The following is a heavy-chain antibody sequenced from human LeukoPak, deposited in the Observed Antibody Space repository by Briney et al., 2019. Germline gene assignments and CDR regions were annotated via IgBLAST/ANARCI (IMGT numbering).Heavy chain of an antibody. V-gene: IGHV1-69*04. CDR1: RGTFDNSA. Sequence: VASVKVSCKASRGTFDNSAINWVRQAPGQGLEWMGRIIPILNIPNYAQKLQGRVTIAADKSTSTAYMELSSLRSDDTAVYYCAREKMEVGYYGLDVWGQGTTVTVSS. D-gene: IGHD1-1*01. CDR3: AREKMEVGYYGLDV. CDR2: IIPILNIP. J-gene: IGHJ6*02.